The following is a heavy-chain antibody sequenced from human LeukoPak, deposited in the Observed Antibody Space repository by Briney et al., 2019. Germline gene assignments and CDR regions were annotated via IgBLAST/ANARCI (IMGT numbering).Heavy chain of an antibody. CDR1: GYTLTELS. D-gene: IGHD3-10*01. Sequence: ASVKVSCKVSGYTLTELSMHWVRQAPGKGLEWMGGFDPEDGETIYAQKFQGRVTMTEDTSTDTAYMELSSLRSEDTAVYYCATDPTMVRGVNLWGQGTMVTVSS. CDR3: ATDPTMVRGVNL. CDR2: FDPEDGET. V-gene: IGHV1-24*01. J-gene: IGHJ3*01.